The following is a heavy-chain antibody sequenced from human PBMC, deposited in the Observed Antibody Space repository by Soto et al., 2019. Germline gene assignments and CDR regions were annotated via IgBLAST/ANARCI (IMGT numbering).Heavy chain of an antibody. CDR3: ASGPAVAGTFDY. Sequence: WASVKVSCKASGYTFTSYAMHWVRQAPGQRLEWMGWINAGNGNTKYSQKFQGRVTITRDTSASTAYMELSSLRSEDTAVYYCASGPAVAGTFDYWGQGTLVTVSS. J-gene: IGHJ4*02. D-gene: IGHD6-19*01. CDR1: GYTFTSYA. V-gene: IGHV1-3*01. CDR2: INAGNGNT.